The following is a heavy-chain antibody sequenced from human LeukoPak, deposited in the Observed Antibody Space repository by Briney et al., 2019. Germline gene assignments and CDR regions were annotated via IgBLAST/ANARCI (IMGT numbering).Heavy chain of an antibody. Sequence: GGSLRLSCAASGFTFISYGMHWVRQAPGKGLEWVAFIGYDGSNKYYADTVKGRFTISRDNSKNTLYLQMNSLRAEDTAVYYCAKLFGSWSCSGGSCYLDYWGQGTLVTVSS. V-gene: IGHV3-30*02. CDR2: IGYDGSNK. CDR3: AKLFGSWSCSGGSCYLDY. J-gene: IGHJ4*02. D-gene: IGHD2-15*01. CDR1: GFTFISYG.